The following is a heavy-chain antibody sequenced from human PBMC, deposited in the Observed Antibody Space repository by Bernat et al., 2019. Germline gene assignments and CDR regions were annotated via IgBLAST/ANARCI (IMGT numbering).Heavy chain of an antibody. V-gene: IGHV3-23*01. D-gene: IGHD2-2*02. CDR2: ISDRGNGA. J-gene: IGHJ5*02. CDR1: GFTFSNYA. CDR3: AKGACSSTGCYNWFDP. Sequence: EVQLLESGGGLVQPGGSLRLSCVASGFTFSNYAMSWVRQVPGKGLEWVSDISDRGNGAHYADSVKGRFTISRDNSKNTLYVKMNSLRVEDTAVYYCAKGACSSTGCYNWFDPWGQGTPVTVSS.